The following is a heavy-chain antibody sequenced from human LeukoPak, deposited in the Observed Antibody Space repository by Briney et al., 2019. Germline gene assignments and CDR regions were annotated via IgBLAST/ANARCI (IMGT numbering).Heavy chain of an antibody. CDR2: IWYDGSKT. J-gene: IGHJ4*02. CDR3: ARVEI. V-gene: IGHV3-33*08. CDR1: GFTFSNYA. D-gene: IGHD1-1*01. Sequence: GGSLRLSCAASGFTFSNYAMHWVRQAPGKGLEWVAVIWYDGSKTEYADSVKGRFTISRDVSKNTLYLQMNSLRVEDTAVYYCARVEIWGQGTLVTVSS.